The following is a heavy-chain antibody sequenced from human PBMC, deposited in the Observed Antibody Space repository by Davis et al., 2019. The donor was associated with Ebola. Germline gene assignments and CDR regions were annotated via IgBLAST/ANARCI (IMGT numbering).Heavy chain of an antibody. V-gene: IGHV3-33*06. CDR2: VWYDGDKK. J-gene: IGHJ3*02. D-gene: IGHD6-13*01. CDR3: AKDGFVRGQQLAYHDAFDI. CDR1: GFTFSSYG. Sequence: GESLKISCAASGFTFSSYGMHWVRQAPGKGLEWVALVWYDGDKKYYADSVRGRFTISRDNSKNTLYLQMNSLRAEDTAVYYCAKDGFVRGQQLAYHDAFDIWGQGTMVTVSS.